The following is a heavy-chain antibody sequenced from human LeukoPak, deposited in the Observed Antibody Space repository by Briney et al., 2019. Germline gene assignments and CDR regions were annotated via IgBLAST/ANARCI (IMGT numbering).Heavy chain of an antibody. CDR2: IYTSGSP. D-gene: IGHD4-17*01. V-gene: IGHV4-4*07. Sequence: SETLSLTCTVSGGSISSYFWSWIRQPAGKGLEWIGRIYTSGSPNYNPSLTSRVTMSVDTSKNQFSLKLSSVTATDTAMYYCSRELYGDYVFDYWGQGTLVTVSS. CDR1: GGSISSYF. J-gene: IGHJ4*02. CDR3: SRELYGDYVFDY.